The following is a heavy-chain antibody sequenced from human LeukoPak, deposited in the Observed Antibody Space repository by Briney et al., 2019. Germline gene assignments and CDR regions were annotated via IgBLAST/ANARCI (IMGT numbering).Heavy chain of an antibody. CDR2: IYYSGST. V-gene: IGHV4-59*01. CDR1: GGSITSYY. Sequence: SETLSLTCTVSGGSITSYYWSWIRQPAGKGLEWIGYIYYSGSTNYNPSLKSRVTISVDTSKNQFSLKLSSVTAADTAVYYCAAEIGLELDIWGQGTMVTVSS. CDR3: AAEIGLELDI. D-gene: IGHD3-3*01. J-gene: IGHJ3*02.